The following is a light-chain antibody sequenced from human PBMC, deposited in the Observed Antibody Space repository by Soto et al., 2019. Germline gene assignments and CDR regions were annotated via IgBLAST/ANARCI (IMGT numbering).Light chain of an antibody. Sequence: DIVMTQIPLSLSVTPGQPASISCKSSQRLLHSDGKTYLCWYLQRPGQPPQLLIYEVSNRFLGVAERFSGSGSGTDFTLKISRVEDEDVGVYYCMQSIQIPGTFGQGTKLEIK. CDR3: MQSIQIPGT. CDR1: QRLLHSDGKTY. J-gene: IGKJ2*01. CDR2: EVS. V-gene: IGKV2D-29*01.